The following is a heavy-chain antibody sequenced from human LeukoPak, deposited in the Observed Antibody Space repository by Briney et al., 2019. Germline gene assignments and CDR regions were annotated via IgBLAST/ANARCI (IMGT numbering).Heavy chain of an antibody. CDR3: AKGHSSGYFAAFDI. D-gene: IGHD3-22*01. J-gene: IGHJ3*02. Sequence: GGSLRLSCAASGFTFSSYGMSWVRQAPGKGLEWVSAISGSGGSTYYADSVKGRFTISRDNSKNTLYLQMNSLRAEDMAFYYCAKGHSSGYFAAFDIWGQGTMVTVSS. CDR2: ISGSGGST. CDR1: GFTFSSYG. V-gene: IGHV3-23*01.